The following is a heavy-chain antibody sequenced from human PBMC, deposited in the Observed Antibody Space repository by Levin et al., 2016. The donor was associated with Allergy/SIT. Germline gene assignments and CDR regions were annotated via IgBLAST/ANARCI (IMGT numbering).Heavy chain of an antibody. Sequence: SETLSLTCTVSGGSISGYYWSWIRQPAGKGLEWIGRIYTVGTTTYNPPLASRVTMSLDTSMNQFTLKLSSVTAADTAVYYCARSPITVYGPIRVWGPGTLVTVSS. CDR2: IYTVGTT. CDR1: GGSISGYY. J-gene: IGHJ4*02. D-gene: IGHD5/OR15-5a*01. CDR3: ARSPITVYGPIRV. V-gene: IGHV4-4*07.